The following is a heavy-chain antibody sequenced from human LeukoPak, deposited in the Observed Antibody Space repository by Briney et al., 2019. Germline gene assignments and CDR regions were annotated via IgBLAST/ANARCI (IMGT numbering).Heavy chain of an antibody. Sequence: GGSLRLSCSASGFTFSSYAMTWVRQAPGKGLEWVSTISGRGDLEFYTESVQGRFTISTDHSKNTVHLQMDSLRAEDTAIYYCAREGDFWSGYPIDHYYYMDVWGKGTTVTVTS. V-gene: IGHV3-23*01. J-gene: IGHJ6*03. D-gene: IGHD3-3*01. CDR1: GFTFSSYA. CDR3: AREGDFWSGYPIDHYYYMDV. CDR2: ISGRGDLE.